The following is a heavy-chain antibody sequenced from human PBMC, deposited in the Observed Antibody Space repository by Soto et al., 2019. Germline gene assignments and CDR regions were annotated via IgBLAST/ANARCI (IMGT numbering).Heavy chain of an antibody. Sequence: EVQLVESGGGLVEPGGSIRLSCVASSGFTFTRAYMTWVRQAPGKGLEWVGRIKAYHAGGTTDYATSVKGRFTISRDDSKNTLYLEMNSLKSEDTSVYYCATEGGYLGSNFYGAYWGQGVLVTVSS. CDR1: GFTFTRAY. D-gene: IGHD1-26*01. CDR2: IKAYHAGGTT. V-gene: IGHV3-15*01. CDR3: ATEGGYLGSNFYGAY. J-gene: IGHJ4*02.